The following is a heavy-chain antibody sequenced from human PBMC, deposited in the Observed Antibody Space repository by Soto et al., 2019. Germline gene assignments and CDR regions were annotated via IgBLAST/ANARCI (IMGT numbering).Heavy chain of an antibody. CDR2: IYYSGST. J-gene: IGHJ5*02. CDR3: ARHLDERDIGINSNWFDP. CDR1: GGSISSSSYY. V-gene: IGHV4-39*01. Sequence: SETLSLTCTVSGGSISSSSYYWGWIRQPPGKGLEWIGSIYYSGSTYYNPSLKSRVTISVDTSKNQFSLKLSSVTAADTAVYYCARHLDERDIGINSNWFDPWGQGTLVTVSS. D-gene: IGHD2-15*01.